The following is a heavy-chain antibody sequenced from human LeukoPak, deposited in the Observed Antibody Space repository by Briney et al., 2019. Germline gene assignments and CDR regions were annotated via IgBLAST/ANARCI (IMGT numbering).Heavy chain of an antibody. CDR3: AKTSGVVVVPAALLHHY. D-gene: IGHD2-2*01. Sequence: GGSLRLSCAASGFTFSSYGMHWVRQAPGKGLEWVAFIRYDGSNKYYADSVKGRFTISRDNSKNTLYLQMNSLRAEDTAVYYCAKTSGVVVVPAALLHHYWGQGTLVTVSS. CDR2: IRYDGSNK. CDR1: GFTFSSYG. V-gene: IGHV3-30*02. J-gene: IGHJ4*02.